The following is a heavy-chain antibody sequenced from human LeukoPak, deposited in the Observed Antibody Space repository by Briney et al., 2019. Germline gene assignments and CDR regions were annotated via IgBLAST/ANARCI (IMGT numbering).Heavy chain of an antibody. Sequence: PGGSLRLSCAASGFTFSSYFMVWVRQAPGKGLEWVANIKQDGSDKYYADSVKGRFTISRDNAKNSLYLQMDSLRAEDMAVYYCARDSTYYDFRSGYLNWFDPWGQGTLVTVSS. D-gene: IGHD3-3*01. CDR1: GFTFSSYF. V-gene: IGHV3-7*01. CDR2: IKQDGSDK. J-gene: IGHJ5*02. CDR3: ARDSTYYDFRSGYLNWFDP.